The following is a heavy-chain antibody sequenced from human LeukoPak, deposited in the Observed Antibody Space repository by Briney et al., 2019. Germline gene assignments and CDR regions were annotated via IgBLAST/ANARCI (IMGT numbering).Heavy chain of an antibody. J-gene: IGHJ5*02. CDR1: GDSINSHY. Sequence: PSETLSLTCTVFGDSINSHYWSWVRQAPGKGLEWIGYIFYSGNTNYSPSLNSRVTISIATSKRQFSLRMSSVTTADTAVYFCARTRDYSRSTGGWFDPWGQGTLVTVSS. D-gene: IGHD4-11*01. CDR2: IFYSGNT. CDR3: ARTRDYSRSTGGWFDP. V-gene: IGHV4-59*11.